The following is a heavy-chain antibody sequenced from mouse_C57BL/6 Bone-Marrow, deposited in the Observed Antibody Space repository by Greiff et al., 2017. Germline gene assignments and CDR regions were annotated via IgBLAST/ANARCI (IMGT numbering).Heavy chain of an antibody. J-gene: IGHJ1*03. CDR3: ARRIYYGYDRYFDV. CDR1: GYSFTGYF. V-gene: IGHV1-20*01. Sequence: VQLQQSGPELVKPGDSVKISCKASGYSFTGYFMNWVMQSHGKSLEWIGRINPYNGDTFYNQKFKGKATLTVDKSSSTAHMELRSLTSDDSAVYYCARRIYYGYDRYFDVWGTGTTVTVSS. D-gene: IGHD2-2*01. CDR2: INPYNGDT.